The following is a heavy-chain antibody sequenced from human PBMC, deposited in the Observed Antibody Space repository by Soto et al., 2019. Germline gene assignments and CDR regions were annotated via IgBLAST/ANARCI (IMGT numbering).Heavy chain of an antibody. CDR3: ARHAYDFWSGHPNPRYYYGMDV. CDR1: GYSFTSYW. CDR2: IYPGDSNT. D-gene: IGHD3-3*01. J-gene: IGHJ6*02. Sequence: GESLKISCRGSGYSFTSYWIGWVRQMPGKGLEWMGIIYPGDSNTRYSPSLQGQVTISVDKSISTAYLQWSSLKATDTAMYYCARHAYDFWSGHPNPRYYYGMDVWGQGTTVTVSS. V-gene: IGHV5-51*01.